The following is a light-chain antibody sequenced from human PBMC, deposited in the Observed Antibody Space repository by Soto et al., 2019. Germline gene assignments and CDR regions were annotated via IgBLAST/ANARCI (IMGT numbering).Light chain of an antibody. Sequence: VLSKSAAAVSLTPDERSTLSYRPSQSVDIYLAWSRQIPGQAPRLLIYDASNRATGIPDRFSGGGSGTDFTLTISSLEPEDFAIYYCQQRSNLPPTFAQPTRLEI. V-gene: IGKV3-11*01. CDR1: QSVDIY. CDR2: DAS. CDR3: QQRSNLPPT. J-gene: IGKJ5*01.